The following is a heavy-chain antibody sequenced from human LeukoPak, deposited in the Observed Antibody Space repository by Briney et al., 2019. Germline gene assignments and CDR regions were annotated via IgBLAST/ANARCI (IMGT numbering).Heavy chain of an antibody. Sequence: PSETLSLTCSVSGGSISGYYWNWIRQPPGKGLEWIGQIFYSGSTTYNPSPKSPVTISVDTSKNQFSLKLRSVTAADTAVYYCARGSPLMAGIYNFDYWGQGRLDTISP. CDR2: IFYSGST. D-gene: IGHD6-19*01. J-gene: IGHJ4*02. CDR3: ARGSPLMAGIYNFDY. V-gene: IGHV4-59*01. CDR1: GGSISGYY.